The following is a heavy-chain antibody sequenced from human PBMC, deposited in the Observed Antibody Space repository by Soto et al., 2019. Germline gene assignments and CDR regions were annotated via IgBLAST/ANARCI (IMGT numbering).Heavy chain of an antibody. Sequence: SVKVSCKASGGSFSNFGISWVRQAPGQGPEWMGGIVPVFGRPNYAQRFRGRLTITADESTSTGYMELISLRSDDTAVYYCAREGSGYNFWGQGTQVTVSS. J-gene: IGHJ4*02. D-gene: IGHD5-12*01. CDR2: IVPVFGRP. CDR1: GGSFSNFG. V-gene: IGHV1-69*13. CDR3: AREGSGYNF.